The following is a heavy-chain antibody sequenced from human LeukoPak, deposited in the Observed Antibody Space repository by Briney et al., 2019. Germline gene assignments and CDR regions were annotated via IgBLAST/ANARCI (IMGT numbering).Heavy chain of an antibody. CDR1: GITFSNYA. CDR2: ISEGGGST. D-gene: IGHD3-16*02. V-gene: IGHV3-23*01. Sequence: GGSLRLSCAVSGITFSNYAMSWVRQAPGKGLEWVSTISEGGGSTDYADSVKGRFTVSRDNSKNTLYLQMNSLRAEDTAVYFCAKTVSGSHSYQGGDYWGQGTLVFVSS. CDR3: AKTVSGSHSYQGGDY. J-gene: IGHJ4*02.